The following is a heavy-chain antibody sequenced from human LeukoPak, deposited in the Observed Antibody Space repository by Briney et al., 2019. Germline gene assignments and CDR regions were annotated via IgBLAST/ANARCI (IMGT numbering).Heavy chain of an antibody. CDR2: INPNSGGT. Sequence: ASVKVSCKASGYTFTGYYMHWVRQAPGQGLEWMGWINPNSGGTNYAQKFQGRVTMTRDMSTSTVYMELSSLRSEDTAVYYCARDKDRYYYDSSGYLTYWGQGTLVTVSS. V-gene: IGHV1-2*02. CDR1: GYTFTGYY. D-gene: IGHD3-22*01. J-gene: IGHJ4*02. CDR3: ARDKDRYYYDSSGYLTY.